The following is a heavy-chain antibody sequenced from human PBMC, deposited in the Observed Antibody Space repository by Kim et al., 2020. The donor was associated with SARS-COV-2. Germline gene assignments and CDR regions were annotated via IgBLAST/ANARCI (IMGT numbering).Heavy chain of an antibody. CDR3: AKDLSITMIVVAVDAFDI. D-gene: IGHD3-22*01. CDR1: GFTFSSYG. CDR2: ISYDGSNK. J-gene: IGHJ3*02. Sequence: GGSLRLSCAASGFTFSSYGMHWVRQAPGKGLEWVAVISYDGSNKYYADSVKGRFTLSRDNSKNTLYLQMNSLRAEDTAVYYCAKDLSITMIVVAVDAFDICGQGTMVTVSS. V-gene: IGHV3-30*18.